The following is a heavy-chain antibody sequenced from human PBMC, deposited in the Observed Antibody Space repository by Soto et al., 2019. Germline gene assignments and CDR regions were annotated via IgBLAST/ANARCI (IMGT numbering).Heavy chain of an antibody. CDR1: GFTFSSYG. Sequence: QVQLVESGGGVVQPGRSLRLSCAASGFTFSSYGMHWVRQAPGKGLEWVAVIWYDGSNKYYADSLKGRFTISSDNSKKTLYLQVNSLRAEDTAVYFCARDDYDSSGYYYVDYWGQGTLVTVSS. D-gene: IGHD3-22*01. CDR3: ARDDYDSSGYYYVDY. J-gene: IGHJ4*02. V-gene: IGHV3-33*01. CDR2: IWYDGSNK.